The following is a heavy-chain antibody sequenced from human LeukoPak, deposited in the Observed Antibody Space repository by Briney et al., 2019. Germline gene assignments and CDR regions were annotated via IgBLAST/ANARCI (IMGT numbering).Heavy chain of an antibody. Sequence: SETLSLTCTVSGGPISSYYWSWIRQPPGKGLEWIGYIYYSGSTSYNPSLKSRVTISADTSKNQFSLILSSVTAADTALYYCARDLYGDGSYFDPWGQGTLVTVSS. CDR3: ARDLYGDGSYFDP. V-gene: IGHV4-59*12. CDR1: GGPISSYY. J-gene: IGHJ5*02. D-gene: IGHD4-17*01. CDR2: IYYSGST.